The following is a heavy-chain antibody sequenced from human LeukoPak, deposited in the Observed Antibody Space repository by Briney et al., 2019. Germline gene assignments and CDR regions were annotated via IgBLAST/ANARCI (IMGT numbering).Heavy chain of an antibody. V-gene: IGHV3-7*01. CDR2: IKQDGSDK. CDR3: ARDHHHRLWDDYYYYMDV. D-gene: IGHD3-16*02. Sequence: GGSLRLSCAASGFTFSNNRMSWVRQAPGKGLEWVANIKQDGSDKYYVDSVKGRFTISRDNAKNSLYLQMNSLRAEDTAVYYCARDHHHRLWDDYYYYMDVWGKGTTVTISS. CDR1: GFTFSNNR. J-gene: IGHJ6*03.